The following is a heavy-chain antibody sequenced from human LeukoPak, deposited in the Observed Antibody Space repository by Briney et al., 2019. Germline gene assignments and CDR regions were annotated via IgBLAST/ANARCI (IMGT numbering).Heavy chain of an antibody. CDR3: ARPRYGSGSYYKNGNNWFDP. V-gene: IGHV4-38-2*02. CDR1: GYSISSGYY. CDR2: IYHSGST. J-gene: IGHJ5*02. Sequence: SETLSLTCTVSGYSISSGYYWGWIRQPPGKGLEWIGSIYHSGSTYYNPSLKIRVTISVDTSKNQFSLKLSSVTAADTAVYYCARPRYGSGSYYKNGNNWFDPWGQGTLVTVSS. D-gene: IGHD3-10*01.